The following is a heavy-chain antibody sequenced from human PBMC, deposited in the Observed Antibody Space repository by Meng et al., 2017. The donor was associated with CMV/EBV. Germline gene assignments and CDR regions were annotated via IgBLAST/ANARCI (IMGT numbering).Heavy chain of an antibody. Sequence: ASVKVSCKASGYTFTGYYMHWVRQAPGQGLEWMGWINPNSGGTNYAQKFQGRVTMTRDTSISTAYMELSRLRSDDTAVYYCASKGVNYDFWSGYPQTDAFDIRGQGTMVTVSS. CDR1: GYTFTGYY. J-gene: IGHJ3*02. CDR2: INPNSGGT. D-gene: IGHD3-3*01. CDR3: ASKGVNYDFWSGYPQTDAFDI. V-gene: IGHV1-2*02.